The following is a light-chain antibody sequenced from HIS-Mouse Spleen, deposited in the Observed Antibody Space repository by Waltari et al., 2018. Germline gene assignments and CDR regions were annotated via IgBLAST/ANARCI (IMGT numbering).Light chain of an antibody. V-gene: IGKV3-15*01. J-gene: IGKJ4*01. CDR2: GAS. CDR1: QSVSSN. CDR3: QQYNNWPPLT. Sequence: EIVMTQSPATLSVSPGERATLSCRASQSVSSNLAWYHQKPGQAPRLLISGASTRATGIPARFSGSGSGTEFTLAFSILQSEDFAVYYCQQYNNWPPLTFGGGTKVEIK.